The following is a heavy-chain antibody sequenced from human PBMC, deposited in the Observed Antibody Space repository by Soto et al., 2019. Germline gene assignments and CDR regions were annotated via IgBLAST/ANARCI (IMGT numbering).Heavy chain of an antibody. V-gene: IGHV1-3*01. Sequence: QVQLVQSGAEVKKPGASVKVSCKASGYTFTSYAMHWVRQAPGQRLEWMGWINAGNGNTKYSQKFQGRVTITRDTSASTAYMELSSQRSEDTAVYYCARAPDIVVVPAAYYFDYWGQGTLVTVSS. CDR1: GYTFTSYA. CDR3: ARAPDIVVVPAAYYFDY. CDR2: INAGNGNT. J-gene: IGHJ4*02. D-gene: IGHD2-2*01.